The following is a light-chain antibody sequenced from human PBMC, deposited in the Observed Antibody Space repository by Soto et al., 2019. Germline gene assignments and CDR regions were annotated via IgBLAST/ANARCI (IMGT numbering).Light chain of an antibody. Sequence: QSVLTQPASVSGSPGQSITISCTGTSSDVGGYNYVSWYQQHPGKAPKLMIYAVTDRPSGVSSRSSGSKSGNTASLTITGLQAEDEADYYRSSYTSSSTLFGTGTKVTVL. CDR2: AVT. J-gene: IGLJ1*01. CDR3: SSYTSSSTL. V-gene: IGLV2-14*01. CDR1: SSDVGGYNY.